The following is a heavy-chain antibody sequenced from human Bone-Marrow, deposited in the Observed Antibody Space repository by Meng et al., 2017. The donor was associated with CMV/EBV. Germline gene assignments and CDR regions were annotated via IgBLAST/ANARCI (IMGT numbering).Heavy chain of an antibody. V-gene: IGHV3-30*04. J-gene: IGHJ6*02. D-gene: IGHD6-25*01. Sequence: GESLKISCAASGFTFNTYSMHWVRQAPGKGLEWVAVISYHESNKYYADSVKGRFTISRDNSTNTLYLQMNNLRPEDTAVYYCARDQPEFSNVYIYYYYGMDVWAQGTTVTVSS. CDR3: ARDQPEFSNVYIYYYYGMDV. CDR2: ISYHESNK. CDR1: GFTFNTYS.